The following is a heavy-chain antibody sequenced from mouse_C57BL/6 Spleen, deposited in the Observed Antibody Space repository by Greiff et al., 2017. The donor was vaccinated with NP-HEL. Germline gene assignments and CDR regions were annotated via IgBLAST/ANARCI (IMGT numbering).Heavy chain of an antibody. V-gene: IGHV14-1*01. D-gene: IGHD1-1*01. CDR3: TTSYYGSSYDFDY. CDR2: IDPEDGDT. Sequence: EVQLQQSGAELVRPGASVKLSCTASGFNIKDYYMHWVKQRPEQGLEWIGRIDPEDGDTEYAPKFQGKATMTADTSSNTAYLQLSSLTSEDTAVYYCTTSYYGSSYDFDYWGQGTTLTVSS. J-gene: IGHJ2*01. CDR1: GFNIKDYY.